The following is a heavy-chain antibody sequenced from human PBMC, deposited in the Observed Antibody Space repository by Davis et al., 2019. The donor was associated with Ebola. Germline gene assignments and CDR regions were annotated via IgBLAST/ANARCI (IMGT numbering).Heavy chain of an antibody. CDR1: GYTFTGYY. CDR3: ARDRVCSGATCYAYFDF. D-gene: IGHD2-15*01. J-gene: IGHJ4*02. V-gene: IGHV1-2*04. Sequence: AASVNVSCKASGYTFTGYYIHLVRQAPGQGLEWMGWINPNSGDTKYSQKFQGWVTMTRDTPISTAYMELNRLTSDDTAVYYCARDRVCSGATCYAYFDFWGQGTLVTVSS. CDR2: INPNSGDT.